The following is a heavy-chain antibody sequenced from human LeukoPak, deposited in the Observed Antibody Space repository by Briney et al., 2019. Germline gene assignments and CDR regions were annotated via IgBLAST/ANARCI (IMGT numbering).Heavy chain of an antibody. CDR1: GFTFSSFE. CDR2: IYSGGST. D-gene: IGHD4-23*01. Sequence: HPGGSLRLSCAASGFTFSSFEMSWVRQAPGKGLEWVSVIYSGGSTYYADSVKGRFTISRDNSKNTLYLQMNSLRAEDTAVYYCARGRHGGYFDYWGQGTLVTVSS. CDR3: ARGRHGGYFDY. V-gene: IGHV3-66*01. J-gene: IGHJ4*02.